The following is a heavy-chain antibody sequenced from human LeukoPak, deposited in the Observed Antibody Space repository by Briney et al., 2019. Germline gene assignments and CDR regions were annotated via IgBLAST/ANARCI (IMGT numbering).Heavy chain of an antibody. D-gene: IGHD3-10*01. CDR3: AREGYYGSGSPPSLYFDY. Sequence: GGSLRLSCAASGFTFSSSAMSWVRQAPGKGLEWVSVISGRGGSTYYADSVKGRFTISRDNSRSTLYLQMNSLRPEDTAIYYCAREGYYGSGSPPSLYFDYWGQGTLVTVSS. V-gene: IGHV3-23*01. J-gene: IGHJ4*02. CDR2: ISGRGGST. CDR1: GFTFSSSA.